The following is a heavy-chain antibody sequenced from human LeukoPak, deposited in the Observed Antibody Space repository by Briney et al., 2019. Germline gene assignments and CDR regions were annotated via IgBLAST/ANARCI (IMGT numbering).Heavy chain of an antibody. J-gene: IGHJ6*04. Sequence: GGSLRLSCVSSGFTIGTAWVSWVRQAPGKGLEWLGHIKSEGEGATTDYAAPAKGRFAISRDDSKNMIYLQMSSLKIDDTAIYYCIAHFPYFYGFDVWGKGTTVTVSS. CDR2: IKSEGEGATT. D-gene: IGHD3-3*02. CDR3: IAHFPYFYGFDV. V-gene: IGHV3-15*01. CDR1: GFTIGTAW.